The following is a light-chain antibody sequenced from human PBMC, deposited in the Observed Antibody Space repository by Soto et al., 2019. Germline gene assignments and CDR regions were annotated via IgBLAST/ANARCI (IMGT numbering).Light chain of an antibody. CDR3: QSYDRSLSGWV. Sequence: QSALTQPRSVSGSPGQSVTISCTGTSSDVGGYNYVSWYQQHPGKAPKLMIYDVSKRPSGVPDRFSGSKSGNTASLTISGLQAEDEADYYCQSYDRSLSGWVFGGGTKLTVL. CDR2: DVS. CDR1: SSDVGGYNY. J-gene: IGLJ3*02. V-gene: IGLV2-11*01.